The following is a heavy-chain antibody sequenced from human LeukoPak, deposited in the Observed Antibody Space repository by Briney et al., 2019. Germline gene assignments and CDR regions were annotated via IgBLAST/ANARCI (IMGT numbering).Heavy chain of an antibody. CDR1: GGSISSYY. CDR3: ARGARRVYYYYGMDV. J-gene: IGHJ6*02. D-gene: IGHD1-14*01. CDR2: IYYSGST. V-gene: IGHV4-59*01. Sequence: SETLSLTCTVSGGSISSYYWSWIRQPPGKGLEWIGYIYYSGSTNYNPSLKSRVTISVDTSKNQFSLKLGSVTAADTAVYYCARGARRVYYYYGMDVWGQGTTVTVSS.